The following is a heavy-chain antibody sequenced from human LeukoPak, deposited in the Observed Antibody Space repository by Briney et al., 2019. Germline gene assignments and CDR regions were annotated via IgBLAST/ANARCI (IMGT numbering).Heavy chain of an antibody. D-gene: IGHD6-19*01. Sequence: ASVKVSCKASGYTFTSYYMHWVRQAPGQGLEWMGIINPSGGSTSYAQKFQGGVTMTRDTSTSTVYMELSSLRAEDTAVYHCARGEQWLAGGYWGQGTLVTVSS. CDR3: ARGEQWLAGGY. J-gene: IGHJ4*02. V-gene: IGHV1-46*01. CDR2: INPSGGST. CDR1: GYTFTSYY.